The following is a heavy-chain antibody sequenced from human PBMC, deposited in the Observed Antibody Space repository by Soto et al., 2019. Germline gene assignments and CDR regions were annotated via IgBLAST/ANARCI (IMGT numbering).Heavy chain of an antibody. CDR1: GYTFTSYG. D-gene: IGHD3-3*01. CDR2: ISAYNGNT. CDR3: ARDLREWLFPLRVDYYYGMDV. V-gene: IGHV1-18*04. J-gene: IGHJ6*02. Sequence: GASVKVSCKASGYTFTSYGISWVRQAPGQGLEWMGWISAYNGNTNYAQKLQGRVTMTTDTSTSTAYMELRSLRSDDTAVYYCARDLREWLFPLRVDYYYGMDVMGRGTTVTFSS.